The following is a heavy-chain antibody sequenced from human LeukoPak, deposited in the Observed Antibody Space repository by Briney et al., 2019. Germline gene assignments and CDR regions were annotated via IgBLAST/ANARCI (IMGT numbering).Heavy chain of an antibody. Sequence: GGSLRLSCAASGFTFSSYWMSWVRQAPGKGLEWVANIKQDGSEKYYVDSVKGRFTISRGNAKNSLYLQMNSLRAEDTAVYYCARAFAGAPFDLWGRGTLVTVSS. V-gene: IGHV3-7*01. D-gene: IGHD3-10*01. CDR2: IKQDGSEK. CDR1: GFTFSSYW. CDR3: ARAFAGAPFDL. J-gene: IGHJ2*01.